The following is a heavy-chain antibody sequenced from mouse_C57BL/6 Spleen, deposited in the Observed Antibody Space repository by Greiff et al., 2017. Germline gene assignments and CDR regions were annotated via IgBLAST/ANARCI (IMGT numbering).Heavy chain of an antibody. CDR3: ARRSYYGNYHYAMDY. CDR2: IDPSDSYT. J-gene: IGHJ4*01. CDR1: GYTFTSYW. V-gene: IGHV1-69*01. Sequence: QVQLQQPGAELVMPGASVKLSCKASGYTFTSYWMHWVKQRPGQGLEWIGEIDPSDSYTNYNQKFKGKSTLTVDKSSSTAYMQLSSLTSDDSAVYYCARRSYYGNYHYAMDYWGQGTSVTVSS. D-gene: IGHD2-1*01.